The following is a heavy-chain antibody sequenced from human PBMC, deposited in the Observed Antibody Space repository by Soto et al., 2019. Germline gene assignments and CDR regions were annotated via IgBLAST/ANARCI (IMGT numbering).Heavy chain of an antibody. CDR1: GFTFSNAW. CDR2: IKSKSDGGTT. D-gene: IGHD2-15*01. V-gene: IGHV3-15*07. CDR3: TTDRGSCSGGSCYSLGAFNI. J-gene: IGHJ3*02. Sequence: GGSLRLSCAASGFTFSNAWMNWVRQAPGKGLEWVGRIKSKSDGGTTDHAAPVKGRFTVSRDDSKNTLYLQINSLKTEDTAVYYCTTDRGSCSGGSCYSLGAFNIWGQGTMVTVSS.